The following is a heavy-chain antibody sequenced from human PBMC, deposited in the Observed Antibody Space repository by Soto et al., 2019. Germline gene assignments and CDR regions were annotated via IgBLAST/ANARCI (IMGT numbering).Heavy chain of an antibody. CDR3: ARIMDYYYDSSTHDFDY. D-gene: IGHD3-22*01. CDR1: GFSLSNARMG. Sequence: SGPTLVNPTETLTLTCTVSGFSLSNARMGVSWIRQPPGKALEWLAHIFSNDEKSYSTSLKSRLTISKDTSKSQVVLTMTNMDPVDTATYYCARIMDYYYDSSTHDFDYWGQGTLVTVSS. J-gene: IGHJ4*02. V-gene: IGHV2-26*01. CDR2: IFSNDEK.